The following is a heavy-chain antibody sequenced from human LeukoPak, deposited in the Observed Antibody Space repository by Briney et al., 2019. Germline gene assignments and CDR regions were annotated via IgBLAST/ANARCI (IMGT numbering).Heavy chain of an antibody. CDR1: GFTFRSYA. D-gene: IGHD5-24*01. V-gene: IGHV3-30*01. CDR3: ARDGYNLFDY. J-gene: IGHJ4*02. CDR2: ISYDGSNK. Sequence: GGSLRLSCAASGFTFRSYAMSWVRQAPGKGLEWVAVISYDGSNKYYADSVKGRFTISRDNSKNTLYLQMNSLRAEDTAVYYCARDGYNLFDYWGQGTLVTVSS.